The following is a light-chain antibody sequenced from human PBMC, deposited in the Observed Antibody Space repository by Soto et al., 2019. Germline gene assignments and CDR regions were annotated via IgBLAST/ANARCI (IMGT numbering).Light chain of an antibody. CDR1: QSVSSSY. CDR3: QQYGSSPWT. J-gene: IGKJ1*01. Sequence: EIVLTQSPGTLSWSRVEATTRSCMASQSVSSSYLVWHQQKPGQAPRLLIYAASRRATGIPDRFSGSGSGTDFTLTISRLEPEDFAVYYCQQYGSSPWTFGQGTKVDIK. CDR2: AAS. V-gene: IGKV3-20*01.